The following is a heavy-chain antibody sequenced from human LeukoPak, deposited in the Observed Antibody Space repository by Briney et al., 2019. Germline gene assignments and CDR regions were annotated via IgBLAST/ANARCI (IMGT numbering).Heavy chain of an antibody. V-gene: IGHV3-11*01. CDR1: GFTFSDYY. Sequence: GGSLRLSCAASGFTFSDYYMSWVRQAPGKGLEWVSYISSSGSTIYYADSVKGRFTISRDNAKNSLYLQMNSLRAEDTAVYYCARANEQQLVGLGWFDLWGQGTRVTVSS. CDR3: ARANEQQLVGLGWFDL. D-gene: IGHD6-13*01. J-gene: IGHJ5*02. CDR2: ISSSGSTI.